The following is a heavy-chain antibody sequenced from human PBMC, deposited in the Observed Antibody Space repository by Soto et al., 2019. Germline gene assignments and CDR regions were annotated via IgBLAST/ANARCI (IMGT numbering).Heavy chain of an antibody. J-gene: IGHJ4*02. CDR1: GFTFSSYA. D-gene: IGHD2-2*01. CDR2: ISGRGGNT. V-gene: IGHV3-23*01. Sequence: EVQLLESGGGLVQPGGSLRLSCAASGFTFSSYAMNWVRQAPGKGLEWVSGISGRGGNTYYADSVKGRFTISRDNSRNTLYLQMNGLRAEDTAIYYCAKVPGDCSSTSCYANCFDYWGQGTLVTVSS. CDR3: AKVPGDCSSTSCYANCFDY.